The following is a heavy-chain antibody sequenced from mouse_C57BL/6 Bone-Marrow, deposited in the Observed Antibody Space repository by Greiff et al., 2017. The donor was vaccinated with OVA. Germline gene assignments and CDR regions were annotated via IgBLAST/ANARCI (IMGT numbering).Heavy chain of an antibody. CDR2: IYPRSGNT. CDR1: GYTFTSYG. J-gene: IGHJ2*01. D-gene: IGHD1-1*01. Sequence: VQLQQSGAELARPGASVKLSCKASGYTFTSYGISWVKQRTGQGLEWIGEIYPRSGNTYYNEKFKGKATLTADKSSSTANMELRSLTSEDSAVYFCAIYYYGSSYDYWGQGTTLTVSS. V-gene: IGHV1-81*01. CDR3: AIYYYGSSYDY.